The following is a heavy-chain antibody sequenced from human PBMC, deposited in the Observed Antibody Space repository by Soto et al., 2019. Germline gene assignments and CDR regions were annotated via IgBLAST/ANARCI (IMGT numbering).Heavy chain of an antibody. D-gene: IGHD1-1*01. CDR3: VRDGTKTLRDWFDP. Sequence: SEALSLTSSVSGPSFSGFYWSSIRKYGWKGLEWIGRIYATGTTDYNPSLKSQVMMSVDTSKKQFSLKLRSVTAADTAVYYCVRDGTKTLRDWFDPWGQGISVTVSS. CDR2: IYATGTT. J-gene: IGHJ5*02. CDR1: GPSFSGFY. V-gene: IGHV4-4*07.